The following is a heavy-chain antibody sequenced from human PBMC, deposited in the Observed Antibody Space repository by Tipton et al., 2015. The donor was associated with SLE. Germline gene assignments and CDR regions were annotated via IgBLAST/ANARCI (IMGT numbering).Heavy chain of an antibody. D-gene: IGHD3-16*01. V-gene: IGHV4-59*01. Sequence: LSCIVSNGSISSYYWSWIRQPPGKGLEWIGYIYYSGSTNYNPSLKSRVTISVDTSKNQFSLRLSSVTAADTAVYYCARGGGHLYYYYSYMDVWGIGTTVTVSS. J-gene: IGHJ6*03. CDR2: IYYSGST. CDR1: NGSISSYY. CDR3: ARGGGHLYYYYSYMDV.